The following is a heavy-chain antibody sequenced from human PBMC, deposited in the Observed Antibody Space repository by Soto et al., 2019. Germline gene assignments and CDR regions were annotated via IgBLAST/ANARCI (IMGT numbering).Heavy chain of an antibody. J-gene: IGHJ6*02. V-gene: IGHV3-48*03. CDR2: ISSSGSTR. CDR1: GFTFRSYE. D-gene: IGHD6-13*01. CDR3: ARVDSSSWPDYYYGMDV. Sequence: EVPLVESGGGLVQPGGSLRLSCAASGFTFRSYEMNWVRQAPGTGLEWVSYISSSGSTRYYADSVKGRFTISSDNAKNSLELQMNSLRAEDTAVDYCARVDSSSWPDYYYGMDVWGQGTTVTVSS.